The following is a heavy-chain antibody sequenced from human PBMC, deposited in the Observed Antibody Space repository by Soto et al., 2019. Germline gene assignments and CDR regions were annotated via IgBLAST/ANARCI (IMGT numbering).Heavy chain of an antibody. Sequence: PGESLKISCAVSGLTFSRYAMSWVRQAPGKGLEWVSAIINTGGDTLYADSVKARFTISRDNFKNTLYLQMNSLRAEDAAIYYCAKASGESYPESRVFDQWGQGTRVTVSS. V-gene: IGHV3-23*01. CDR3: AKASGESYPESRVFDQ. D-gene: IGHD1-26*01. CDR1: GLTFSRYA. J-gene: IGHJ4*02. CDR2: IINTGGDT.